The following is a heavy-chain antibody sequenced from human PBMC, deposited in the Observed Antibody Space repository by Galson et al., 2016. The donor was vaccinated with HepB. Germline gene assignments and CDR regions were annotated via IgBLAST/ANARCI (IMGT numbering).Heavy chain of an antibody. D-gene: IGHD2-15*01. CDR3: ATPDEGSGRIFDY. V-gene: IGHV3-7*03. CDR1: GFTFTTYW. J-gene: IGHJ4*02. CDR2: IKQDGSEK. Sequence: SLRLSCAASGFTFTTYWMTWVRQAPGKGLEWVANIKQDGSEKYYMDSVKGRFTISRDNAKNSLYLQMNSLRAEDTAVYYCATPDEGSGRIFDYWGQGTLVTVSS.